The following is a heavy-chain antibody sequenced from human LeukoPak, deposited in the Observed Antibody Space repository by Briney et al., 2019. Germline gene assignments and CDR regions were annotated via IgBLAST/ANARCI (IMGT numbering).Heavy chain of an antibody. CDR3: ARFSSGYYPIERDY. Sequence: ASVKVSCKASGGTFSSYAISWVRQAPGQGLEWMGGIIPIFGTANYAQKFQGRVTITADESTSTAYMELSSLRSEDTAVYYCARFSSGYYPIERDYWGQGTLVTVSS. D-gene: IGHD3-22*01. CDR2: IIPIFGTA. V-gene: IGHV1-69*13. CDR1: GGTFSSYA. J-gene: IGHJ4*02.